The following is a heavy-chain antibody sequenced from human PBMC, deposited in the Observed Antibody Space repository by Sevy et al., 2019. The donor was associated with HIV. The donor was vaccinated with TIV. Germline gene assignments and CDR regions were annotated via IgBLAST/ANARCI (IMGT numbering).Heavy chain of an antibody. CDR1: GFIFSGYW. D-gene: IGHD2-15*01. V-gene: IGHV3-7*01. J-gene: IGHJ4*02. CDR2: IKFDGSEK. Sequence: GGSLRLSCAAPGFIFSGYWMTWVRQAPGKGLEWVANIKFDGSEKYYVDSVKGRFTISRDNAKNSLFLQMKSLRAADTAVYYCARGRYCSGGGCYIDYWGQGTLVTVSS. CDR3: ARGRYCSGGGCYIDY.